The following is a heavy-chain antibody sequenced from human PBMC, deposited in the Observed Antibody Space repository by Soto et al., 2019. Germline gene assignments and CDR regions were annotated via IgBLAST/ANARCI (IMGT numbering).Heavy chain of an antibody. CDR3: ARQHNDLWSDSPDFDY. CDR1: GYTFSNYG. V-gene: IGHV1-18*04. J-gene: IGHJ4*02. Sequence: QVQLVQSGGEVKKPGASVKVSYKASGYTFSNYGVSWVRQAPGQGLEWMGWITTYNGKTNYAHNFEGRVAMTIDTSTSTAYMELRSLRSDDTAVYYCARQHNDLWSDSPDFDYWGQGTLVTVSA. CDR2: ITTYNGKT. D-gene: IGHD3-3*01.